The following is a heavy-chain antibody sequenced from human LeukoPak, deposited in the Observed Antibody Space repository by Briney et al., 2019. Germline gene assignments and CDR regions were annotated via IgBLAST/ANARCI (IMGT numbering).Heavy chain of an antibody. CDR2: IYTSGST. CDR3: ARELTTMIGEHFDY. J-gene: IGHJ4*02. CDR1: GGSISSGSYY. Sequence: SQTLSLTCTVSGGSISSGSYYWSWIRQPAGKGLEWIGRIYTSGSTNYNPSLKSRVTISVDTSKNQFSLKLSSVTAADTAVYYSARELTTMIGEHFDYWGQGTLVTVSS. V-gene: IGHV4-61*02. D-gene: IGHD3-22*01.